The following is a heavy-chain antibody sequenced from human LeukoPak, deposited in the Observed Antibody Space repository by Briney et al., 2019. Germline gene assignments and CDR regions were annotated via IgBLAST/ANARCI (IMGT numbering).Heavy chain of an antibody. J-gene: IGHJ4*02. Sequence: ASVKVSCKASGYTFSAYYMHWVRQAPGQGLEWMGWINPKSGDTNYAQKFQGRVTMTRDTSISTAYMELSRLRSDDTAVYYCASWPSRSGYYYGHAAYDYWGQGTLVTVSS. V-gene: IGHV1-2*02. CDR3: ASWPSRSGYYYGHAAYDY. D-gene: IGHD3-22*01. CDR1: GYTFSAYY. CDR2: INPKSGDT.